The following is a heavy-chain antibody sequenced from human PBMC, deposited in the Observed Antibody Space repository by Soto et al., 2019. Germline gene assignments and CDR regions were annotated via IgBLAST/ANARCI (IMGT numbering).Heavy chain of an antibody. CDR3: AGQFGRDYYDSSGYYDYYYGMDV. Sequence: SETLSLTCTVSGGSISSSSYYWGWIRQPPGKGLERIGSIYYSGSTYYNPSLKSRVTISVDTSKNQFSLKLSSVTAADTAVYYCAGQFGRDYYDSSGYYDYYYGMDVWGQGTTVTVSS. CDR1: GGSISSSSYY. CDR2: IYYSGST. J-gene: IGHJ6*02. V-gene: IGHV4-39*01. D-gene: IGHD3-22*01.